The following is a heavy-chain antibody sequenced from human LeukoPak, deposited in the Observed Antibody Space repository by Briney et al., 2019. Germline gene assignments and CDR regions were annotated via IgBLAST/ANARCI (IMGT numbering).Heavy chain of an antibody. D-gene: IGHD3/OR15-3a*01. CDR2: IYYTGNT. Sequence: SETLSLTCTVSGVSISSSYSYWGWTRQPPGMGLEWIGSIYYTGNTYYNASLKSQVSISIDTSKNQFSLKLTSVTAADTAVYYCARQTGSGLFILPGGQGTLVTASS. V-gene: IGHV4-39*01. J-gene: IGHJ4*02. CDR1: GVSISSSYSY. CDR3: ARQTGSGLFILP.